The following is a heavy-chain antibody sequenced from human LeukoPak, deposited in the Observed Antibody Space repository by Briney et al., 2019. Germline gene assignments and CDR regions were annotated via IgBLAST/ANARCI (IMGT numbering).Heavy chain of an antibody. Sequence: GGSLRLSCAASGFTFSSYKMNWVRQAPGKGLEWVSSISSSASTINYVDSVKGRFTISRDNAKNSLYLQMNSLRAEDTAVYYCARESAVADCFDIWGQGTLVTVSS. CDR1: GFTFSSYK. J-gene: IGHJ3*02. D-gene: IGHD6-19*01. CDR3: ARESAVADCFDI. V-gene: IGHV3-48*03. CDR2: ISSSASTI.